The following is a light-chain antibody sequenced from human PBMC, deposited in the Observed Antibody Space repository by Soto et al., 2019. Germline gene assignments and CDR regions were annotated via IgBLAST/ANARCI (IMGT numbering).Light chain of an antibody. J-gene: IGKJ1*01. CDR1: QSISNW. CDR2: EAS. Sequence: DIQMTQSPATLSASVGDRVTLTCRASQSISNWLAWYQLKPGKPPKLLIHEASNLQSGVPYTFSGSGSGTDFTLTITSLQPDDFATYYCQQYKSYWTFGQGTRWIS. V-gene: IGKV1-5*03. CDR3: QQYKSYWT.